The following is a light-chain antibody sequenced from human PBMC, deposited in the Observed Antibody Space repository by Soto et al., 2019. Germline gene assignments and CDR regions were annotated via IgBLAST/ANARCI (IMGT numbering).Light chain of an antibody. V-gene: IGKV3-11*01. CDR3: QQRSTWWT. CDR2: DAS. Sequence: EIVLTQSPATLSLSPGERATLSCRASQSVSSYLSWYQQKPGQAPRLLIYDASNRATGIPARFSGSGSGTDFPLTISRLAHEDFAVYYCQQRSTWWTFGQGTKVDIK. J-gene: IGKJ1*01. CDR1: QSVSSY.